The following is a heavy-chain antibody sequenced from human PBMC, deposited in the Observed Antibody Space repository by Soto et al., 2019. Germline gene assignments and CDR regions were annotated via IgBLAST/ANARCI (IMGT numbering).Heavy chain of an antibody. Sequence: PXETLPLTCPVSGDSISSGGYYWSWIRQHPGKGLEWIGYIYYSGSTYYNPSLKSRVTISVDTSKNQFSLKLSSVTAADTAVYYCAREDGYGSGSYMDVWGQGTTVTVSS. V-gene: IGHV4-31*03. CDR2: IYYSGST. D-gene: IGHD3-10*01. J-gene: IGHJ6*02. CDR1: GDSISSGGYY. CDR3: AREDGYGSGSYMDV.